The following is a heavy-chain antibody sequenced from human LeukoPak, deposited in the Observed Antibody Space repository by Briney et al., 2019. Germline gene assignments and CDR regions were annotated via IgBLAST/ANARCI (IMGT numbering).Heavy chain of an antibody. CDR1: GGSISSSTYY. CDR2: INHSGST. J-gene: IGHJ1*01. Sequence: SETLSLTCTVSGGSISSSTYYWGWIRQPPGKGLEWIGEINHSGSTNYNPSLKSRVTISVDTSKNQFSLKLSSVTAADTAVYYCARDSSGYQHWGQGTLVTVSS. D-gene: IGHD3-22*01. V-gene: IGHV4-39*07. CDR3: ARDSSGYQH.